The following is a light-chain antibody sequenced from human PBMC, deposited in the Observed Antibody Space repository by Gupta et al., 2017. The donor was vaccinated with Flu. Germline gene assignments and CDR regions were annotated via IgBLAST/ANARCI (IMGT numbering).Light chain of an antibody. CDR3: CSCKVTRGRLV. Sequence: QSGPTQPAPGSGSPGQSLPIASTSTNSEVGSYNLVSWYQQHPGKAPKLIIYEVIKRPSGVSNRFSGSKSGTTASLTITGLQAEDEADYYCCSCKVTRGRLVFGGGTKLTVL. CDR1: NSEVGSYNL. CDR2: EVI. J-gene: IGLJ2*01. V-gene: IGLV2-23*02.